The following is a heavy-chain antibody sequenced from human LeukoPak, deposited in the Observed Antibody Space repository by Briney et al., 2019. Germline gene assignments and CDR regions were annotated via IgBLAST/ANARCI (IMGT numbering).Heavy chain of an antibody. V-gene: IGHV4-34*01. J-gene: IGHJ4*02. Sequence: SETLSLTCAVYGGSFSGYYCSWIRQPPGKGLEWIGEINHSGSTNYNPSLKSRVTISVDTSKNQFSLKLSSVTAADTAVYYCASASAVAAPIDYWGQGTLVTVSS. CDR1: GGSFSGYY. D-gene: IGHD2-15*01. CDR2: INHSGST. CDR3: ASASAVAAPIDY.